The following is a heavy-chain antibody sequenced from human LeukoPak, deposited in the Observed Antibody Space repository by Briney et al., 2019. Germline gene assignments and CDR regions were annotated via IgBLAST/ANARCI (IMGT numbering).Heavy chain of an antibody. V-gene: IGHV3-7*01. CDR2: INQDGSEK. CDR3: ARDRRGWSDY. CDR1: GFTFSSYW. J-gene: IGHJ4*02. Sequence: PGGSLRLSCAASGFTFSSYWMSWVRQAPGKGLEWVANINQDGSEKYYLDSVKGRFTISRDNAKNSLYLQMNSLRVEDKAVYYCARDRRGWSDYWGQGTLVTVSS. D-gene: IGHD6-19*01.